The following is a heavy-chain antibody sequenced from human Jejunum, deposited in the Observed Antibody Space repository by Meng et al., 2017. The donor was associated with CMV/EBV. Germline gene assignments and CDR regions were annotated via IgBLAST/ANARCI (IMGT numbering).Heavy chain of an antibody. CDR2: IYSAGKT. D-gene: IGHD2-21*01. V-gene: IGHV3-66*02. J-gene: IGHJ4*02. CDR3: SHMFDS. Sequence: SCAVSGINVSNNYMNWVHQAPGKGLEWVSVIYSAGKTDYADSVKGRFTISRDNSKNTLYLQMDSLRPEDAAVYYCSHMFDSWGQGALVTVSS. CDR1: GINVSNNY.